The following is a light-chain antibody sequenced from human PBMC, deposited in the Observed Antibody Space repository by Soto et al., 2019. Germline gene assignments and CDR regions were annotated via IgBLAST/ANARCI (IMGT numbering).Light chain of an antibody. CDR1: QSVSSSY. CDR2: GAS. V-gene: IGKV3-20*01. CDR3: QHYGNSPPFT. J-gene: IGKJ2*01. Sequence: EIVLTQSPGTLSLSPGERATLSCRASQSVSSSYLAWYQQKPGQAPRLLIYGASSRATGIPDRFSGSGSGTDFPPTISRLEPEDFAVYFCQHYGNSPPFTFCQGTKVEIK.